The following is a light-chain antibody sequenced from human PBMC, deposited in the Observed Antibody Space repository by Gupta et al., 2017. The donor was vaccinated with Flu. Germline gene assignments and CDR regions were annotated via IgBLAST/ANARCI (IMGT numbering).Light chain of an antibody. V-gene: IGKV1-6*01. CDR1: QGIRND. Sequence: AIQMTQSPSSLSASVGDRVTITCRASQGIRNDFGWYQQKPGGAPKILIYAASTLQSGATSRFSGSGSGIAFTLSISRLQPEAFANYYCLQDYDYALTFGGGTRVEIK. CDR2: AAS. CDR3: LQDYDYALT. J-gene: IGKJ4*01.